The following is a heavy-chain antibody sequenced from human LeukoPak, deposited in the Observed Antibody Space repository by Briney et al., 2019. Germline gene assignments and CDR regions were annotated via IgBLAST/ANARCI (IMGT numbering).Heavy chain of an antibody. CDR3: ARLAYCGGDCYFTFDY. V-gene: IGHV3-11*01. CDR2: ISSSGSTI. CDR1: GLTFSDYY. Sequence: GGSLRLSCAASGLTFSDYYMSWIRQAPGKGLEWVSYISSSGSTIYYADSVKGRFTISRDNAKNSLYLQMNSLRAEDTAVYYCARLAYCGGDCYFTFDYWGQGTLVTVSS. D-gene: IGHD2-21*02. J-gene: IGHJ4*02.